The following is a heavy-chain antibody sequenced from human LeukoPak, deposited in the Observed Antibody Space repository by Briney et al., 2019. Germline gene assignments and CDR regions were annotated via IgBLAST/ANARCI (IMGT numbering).Heavy chain of an antibody. CDR2: IYHSGST. J-gene: IGHJ4*02. Sequence: SETLSLTCAVSGGSISSGGYSWSWIRQPPGKGLEWIGYIYHSGSTYYNPSLKSRVTISVDRSKNQFSLKLSSVTAADTAVYYCARGPDYDYVWGSYRYGLDYWGQGTLVTVSS. V-gene: IGHV4-30-2*01. CDR3: ARGPDYDYVWGSYRYGLDY. D-gene: IGHD3-16*02. CDR1: GGSISSGGYS.